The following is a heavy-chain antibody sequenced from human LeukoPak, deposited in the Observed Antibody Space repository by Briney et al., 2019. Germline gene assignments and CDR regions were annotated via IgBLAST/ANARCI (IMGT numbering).Heavy chain of an antibody. J-gene: IGHJ5*02. Sequence: SETLSLTCTVSGGSISSSSYYWGWIRQPPGKGLEWIGGIYYSGSTYYNPSLKSRVTISVDTSKNQFSLKLSSVTAADTAVYYCARRVVNDWFDPWGQGTLVTVSS. CDR1: GGSISSSSYY. CDR2: IYYSGST. CDR3: ARRVVNDWFDP. D-gene: IGHD4-23*01. V-gene: IGHV4-39*01.